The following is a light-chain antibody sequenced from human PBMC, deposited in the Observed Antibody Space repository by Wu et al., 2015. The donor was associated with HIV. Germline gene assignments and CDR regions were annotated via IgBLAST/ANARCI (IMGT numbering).Light chain of an antibody. CDR2: GAS. J-gene: IGKJ2*03. V-gene: IGKV3-15*01. CDR3: QQYNNWPRS. Sequence: EIVMTQSPATLSVSPGERATLSCRASQSVSSNLAWYQQKPGQAPRFLIYGASTRATGIPARFSGSGSGTEFTLTISSLQSEDSAVYYCQQYNNWPRSFGQGTKLEIK. CDR1: QSVSSN.